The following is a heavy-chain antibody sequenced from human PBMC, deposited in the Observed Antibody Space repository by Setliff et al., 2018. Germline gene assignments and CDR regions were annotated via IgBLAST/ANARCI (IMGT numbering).Heavy chain of an antibody. V-gene: IGHV1-18*04. Sequence: ASVKVSCKASGYTFAGYYMHWVRQAPGQRPEWMGWISPYNGKTRSIERFQGRLTLTIDTSTNTVFMELRNLRPDDTAIYYCARDGGGYCATTSCFHFDYWGQGTQVTSPQ. CDR3: ARDGGGYCATTSCFHFDY. CDR2: ISPYNGKT. J-gene: IGHJ4*02. D-gene: IGHD2-15*01. CDR1: GYTFAGYY.